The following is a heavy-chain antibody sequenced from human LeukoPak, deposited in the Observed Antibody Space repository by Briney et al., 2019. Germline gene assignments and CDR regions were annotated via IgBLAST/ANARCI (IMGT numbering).Heavy chain of an antibody. J-gene: IGHJ6*03. CDR1: TFTFSSYA. CDR2: ITGSGGST. CDR3: AKVEKGVAVAGPDDYYYYMDV. Sequence: GGSLRLSCAAYTFTFSSYAFSWFRQAPGKGLEWVASITGSGGSTNYADSVKGRFTISRDNSKNTLYLQMNSLRADDTAVYYCAKVEKGVAVAGPDDYYYYMDVWGKGTTVTVSS. V-gene: IGHV3-23*01. D-gene: IGHD6-19*01.